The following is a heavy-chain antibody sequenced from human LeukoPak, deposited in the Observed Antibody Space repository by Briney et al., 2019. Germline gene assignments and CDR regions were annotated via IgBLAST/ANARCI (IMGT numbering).Heavy chain of an antibody. D-gene: IGHD3-3*01. J-gene: IGHJ6*04. V-gene: IGHV4-34*01. CDR3: GFQDRFEV. CDR1: GVSFSGYY. CDR2: INHSGST. Sequence: SETLSLTCAVYGVSFSGYYWSWIRQPPGKGLEWIGEINHSGSTNYNPSLKSRVTISVDTSKNQFSLKLSSVTAADTAVYYCGFQDRFEVWGKGTTVTVSS.